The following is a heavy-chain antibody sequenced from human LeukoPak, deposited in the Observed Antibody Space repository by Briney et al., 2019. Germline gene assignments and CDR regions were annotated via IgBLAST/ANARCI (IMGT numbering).Heavy chain of an antibody. J-gene: IGHJ3*02. Sequence: QSGGSLRLSCAASGFTFSSYAMSWVRQAPGKGLEWVSAISGSGGSTYYADSVKGRFTISRDNSKNTLYLQMNSLRAEDTAVYYCAKDKGWSSGRLDAFDIWGQGTMVTVSS. CDR3: AKDKGWSSGRLDAFDI. CDR1: GFTFSSYA. CDR2: ISGSGGST. D-gene: IGHD6-19*01. V-gene: IGHV3-23*01.